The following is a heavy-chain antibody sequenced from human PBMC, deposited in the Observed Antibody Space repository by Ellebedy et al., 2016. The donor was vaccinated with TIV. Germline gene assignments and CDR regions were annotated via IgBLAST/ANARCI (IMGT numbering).Heavy chain of an antibody. CDR1: GGSISSYF. CDR2: IHYSGTT. J-gene: IGHJ5*02. Sequence: PSETLSLTCTVSGGSISSYFWSWIRQPPGKGLEWIGYIHYSGTTNYNPSLRSRFTISVVISKNQFSLKLRSVTAADTAVYYCARDATDTVVGGQNWFDPWGHGTLVTVSS. V-gene: IGHV4-59*01. D-gene: IGHD4-23*01. CDR3: ARDATDTVVGGQNWFDP.